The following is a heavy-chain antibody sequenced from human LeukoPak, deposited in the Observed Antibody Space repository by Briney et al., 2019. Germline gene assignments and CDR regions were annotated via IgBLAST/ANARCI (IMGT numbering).Heavy chain of an antibody. Sequence: GGSLRLSCAASGFTLSSYWMSWVRQAPGKGLEWVANIKQDGSEKYYVDSVKGRFTISRDNAKNSLYLQMNSLRAEDTAVYYCARNSYYYGSRTYYYYYYYMDVWGKGTTVIVSS. CDR2: IKQDGSEK. CDR3: ARNSYYYGSRTYYYYYYYMDV. CDR1: GFTLSSYW. V-gene: IGHV3-7*01. D-gene: IGHD3-10*01. J-gene: IGHJ6*03.